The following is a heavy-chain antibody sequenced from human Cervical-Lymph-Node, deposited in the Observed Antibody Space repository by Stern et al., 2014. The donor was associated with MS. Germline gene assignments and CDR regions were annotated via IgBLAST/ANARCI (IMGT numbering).Heavy chain of an antibody. Sequence: VQLVESGGDIVQPGRSLRLSCAVSGFTFSNYAMHWVRQAPGKGLEWVAAIWYDGRKKYSGDTVRGRFSISGDDSTNQQFVEMNSLRADDKAVYYWATDGKDVWGQGTTVIVSS. V-gene: IGHV3-33*01. CDR2: IWYDGRKK. CDR1: GFTFSNYA. J-gene: IGHJ6*02. CDR3: ATDGKDV.